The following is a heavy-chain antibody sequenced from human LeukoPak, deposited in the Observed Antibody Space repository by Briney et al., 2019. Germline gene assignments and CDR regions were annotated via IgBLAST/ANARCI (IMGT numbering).Heavy chain of an antibody. V-gene: IGHV1-2*02. CDR1: GYTFTGYY. CDR3: ARGQTGYSSGWYAFDI. D-gene: IGHD6-19*01. Sequence: ASVKVSCKASGYTFTGYYLHWVRQSPGQGLEWMGWINPNSGDTNYAQKFQGRVTLPRDTSISTAYMELSRLRSDDTAVYYCARGQTGYSSGWYAFDIWGQGKMVTVSS. CDR2: INPNSGDT. J-gene: IGHJ3*02.